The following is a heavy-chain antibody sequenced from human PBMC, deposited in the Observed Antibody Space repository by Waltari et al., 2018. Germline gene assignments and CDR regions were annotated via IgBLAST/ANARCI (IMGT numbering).Heavy chain of an antibody. J-gene: IGHJ4*02. D-gene: IGHD3-3*01. Sequence: ESQLVESGGTLVRPGGSLRLSCAVSGFSLSAHCMSWVRQDPGKGLEGVASINQDGETDYVDSVKGRFTISRDTAKNSLYLLLNTLGADDSGVYFCASDPTLFGIRQNYFDSWGQGTQVTVSS. CDR2: INQDGET. CDR1: GFSLSAHC. V-gene: IGHV3-7*04. CDR3: ASDPTLFGIRQNYFDS.